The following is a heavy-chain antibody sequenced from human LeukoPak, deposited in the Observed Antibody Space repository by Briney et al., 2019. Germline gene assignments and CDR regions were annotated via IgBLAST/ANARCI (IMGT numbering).Heavy chain of an antibody. Sequence: GGSLRLSCAASGFTFSSYAMHWVRQAPGKGLEWVAVISYDGSNKYYADSVKGRFTISRDNSKNTLYLQMNSLRAEDTAVYYCARDLRPAAMWYYFDYWGQGTLVTVSS. D-gene: IGHD2-2*01. J-gene: IGHJ4*02. CDR2: ISYDGSNK. V-gene: IGHV3-30*04. CDR1: GFTFSSYA. CDR3: ARDLRPAAMWYYFDY.